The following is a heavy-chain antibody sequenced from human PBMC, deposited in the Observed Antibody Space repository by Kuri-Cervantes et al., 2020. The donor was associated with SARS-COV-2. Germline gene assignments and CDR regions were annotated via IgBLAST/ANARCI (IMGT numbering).Heavy chain of an antibody. J-gene: IGHJ4*02. CDR2: IYYSGST. CDR3: ARGWTTVTTPYFDY. Sequence: SQTLSLTCAVYGGSFSGYYWSWIRQPPGKGLEWIGYIYYSGSTYYNPSLKSRVTISVDTSKNQFSLKLSSVTAADTAVYYCARGWTTVTTPYFDYWGQGTLVTVSS. D-gene: IGHD4-11*01. V-gene: IGHV4-30-4*08. CDR1: GGSFSGYY.